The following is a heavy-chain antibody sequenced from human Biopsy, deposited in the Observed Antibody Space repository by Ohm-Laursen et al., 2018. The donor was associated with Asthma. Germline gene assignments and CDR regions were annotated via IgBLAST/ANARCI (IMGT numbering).Heavy chain of an antibody. CDR3: ARHQEAASYHYDGSIAY. CDR1: GGAIRTSGYY. V-gene: IGHV4-39*01. J-gene: IGHJ4*02. CDR2: MYYSGSA. Sequence: SETLSLTCSVSGGAIRTSGYYWGWIRQPPGKGLEWIGSMYYSGSATYNPSLESRVTISVDTSKNQFSLNLSSVTAADTAVYFCARHQEAASYHYDGSIAYWGQGIPVTVSS. D-gene: IGHD3-22*01.